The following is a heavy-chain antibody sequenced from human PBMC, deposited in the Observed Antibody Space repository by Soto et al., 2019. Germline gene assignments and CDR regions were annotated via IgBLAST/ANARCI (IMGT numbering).Heavy chain of an antibody. D-gene: IGHD3-10*01. CDR3: ARDITTYYYGSGSYYY. CDR2: INPSGGST. J-gene: IGHJ4*02. Sequence: QVQLVQSGAEVKKPGASVKVSCKASGYTFTSYYMHWVRQAPGQGLEWMGIINPSGGSTSYAQKFQGRVTMTRDTSTSTVYMELSSLRSEDTAVYYCARDITTYYYGSGSYYYWGQGTLVTVSS. CDR1: GYTFTSYY. V-gene: IGHV1-46*01.